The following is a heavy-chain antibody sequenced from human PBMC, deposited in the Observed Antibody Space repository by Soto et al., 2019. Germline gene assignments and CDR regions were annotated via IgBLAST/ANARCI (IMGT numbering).Heavy chain of an antibody. D-gene: IGHD1-7*01. J-gene: IGHJ4*02. V-gene: IGHV5-51*01. CDR1: GYSFTSYW. CDR2: IYPGDSDT. Sequence: GEALKISCKGSGYSFTSYWIGWVRQMPGKGLEWMGIIYPGDSDTRYSPSFQGQVTISADKSISTAYLQWSSLKASDTAMYYCAGSRGVRNYYFDYWGQGTLVTVSS. CDR3: AGSRGVRNYYFDY.